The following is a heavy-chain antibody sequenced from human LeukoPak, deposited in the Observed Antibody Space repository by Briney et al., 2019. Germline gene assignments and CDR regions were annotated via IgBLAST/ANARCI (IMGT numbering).Heavy chain of an antibody. CDR3: AKGLYYYDSSGLTFDY. V-gene: IGHV3-30*18. J-gene: IGHJ4*02. CDR2: ISYDGSNK. Sequence: GGSLRLSCAASGFTFSSYGMHWVRQAPGKGLEWVAVISYDGSNKYYADSVKGRFTISRDNSKNTLYLQMNSLRAEDTAVYYCAKGLYYYDSSGLTFDYWGQGTLVTVSS. D-gene: IGHD3-22*01. CDR1: GFTFSSYG.